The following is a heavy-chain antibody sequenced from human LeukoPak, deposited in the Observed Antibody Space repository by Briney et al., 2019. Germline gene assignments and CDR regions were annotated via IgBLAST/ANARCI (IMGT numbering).Heavy chain of an antibody. Sequence: ASVKVSCKASGYTFTSYGISWVRQAPGQGLEWMGWISAYNGNTNYAQKLQGRVTMTTDTSTSTAYMELRSLGSDDTAVYYCARALGYDILTGYYNSGSDYWGQGTLVTVSS. CDR3: ARALGYDILTGYYNSGSDY. CDR2: ISAYNGNT. CDR1: GYTFTSYG. V-gene: IGHV1-18*01. D-gene: IGHD3-9*01. J-gene: IGHJ4*02.